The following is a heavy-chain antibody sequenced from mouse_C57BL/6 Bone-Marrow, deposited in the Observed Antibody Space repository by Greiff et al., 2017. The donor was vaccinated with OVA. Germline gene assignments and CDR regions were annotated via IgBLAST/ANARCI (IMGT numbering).Heavy chain of an antibody. D-gene: IGHD1-1*01. CDR1: GYSFTSYY. J-gene: IGHJ2*01. V-gene: IGHV1-66*01. Sequence: VKLVESGPELVKPGASVKISCKASGYSFTSYYIHWVKQRPGQGLEWIGWIYPGSGNTKYNEKFKGKATLTADTSSSTAYMQLSSLTSEDSAVYYCARGGSRFDYWGQGTTLTVSS. CDR3: ARGGSRFDY. CDR2: IYPGSGNT.